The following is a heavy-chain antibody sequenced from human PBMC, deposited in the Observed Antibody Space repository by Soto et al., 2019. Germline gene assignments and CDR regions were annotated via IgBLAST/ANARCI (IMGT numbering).Heavy chain of an antibody. D-gene: IGHD3-9*01. CDR1: GYTFTSYY. CDR2: INTSGGST. Sequence: ASVKVSCKASGYTFTSYYMHWVRQAPGQGLEWMGIINTSGGSTSYAQKFQGRVTMTRDTSTSTVYMELSSLRSEDTAVYYCAREVDKVDYYYYYGMDVWGQGTTVTVSS. CDR3: AREVDKVDYYYYYGMDV. V-gene: IGHV1-46*01. J-gene: IGHJ6*02.